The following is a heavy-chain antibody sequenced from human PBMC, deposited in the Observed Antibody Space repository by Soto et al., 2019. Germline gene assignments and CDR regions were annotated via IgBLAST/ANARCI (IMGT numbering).Heavy chain of an antibody. V-gene: IGHV3-11*01. CDR2: IDTISKIM. J-gene: IGHJ6*02. Sequence: GGSLRLSCVASGFSLSSHQMSWIRQASGKGLEWVSYIDTISKIMWHADSVKGRFTISRENGKNSLYLEMNSMRVEDTAVYFCARGHYGLDVWGQGTTVTVSS. CDR3: ARGHYGLDV. CDR1: GFSLSSHQ.